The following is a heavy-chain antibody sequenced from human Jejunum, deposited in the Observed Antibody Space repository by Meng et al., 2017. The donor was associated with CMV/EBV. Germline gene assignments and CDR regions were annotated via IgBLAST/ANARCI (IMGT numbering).Heavy chain of an antibody. D-gene: IGHD6-19*01. CDR2: ITSDSTYI. CDR1: GFTFSSSQ. CDR3: ARAGLYGSGLGY. Sequence: AASGFTFSSSQMNWVRQAPGKGLEWVSSITSDSTYIYYADSVKGRFTISRDNAKNSLYLQMNSLRAEDTAVYYCARAGLYGSGLGYWGQGTLVTVSS. V-gene: IGHV3-21*01. J-gene: IGHJ4*01.